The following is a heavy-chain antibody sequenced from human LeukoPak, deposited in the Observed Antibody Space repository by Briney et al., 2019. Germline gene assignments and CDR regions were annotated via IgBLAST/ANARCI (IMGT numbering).Heavy chain of an antibody. CDR3: TRDHCSGDNCPSFDY. Sequence: GSVSVSYTPSVYTFTPFGISWVRQAPGQGLEWRGWIGAYNGDTNYAQKFQGRVTMTTDTSTSTAYMDLRSLRSDDTAVYYCTRDHCSGDNCPSFDYWGQGTLVTVSS. CDR1: VYTFTPFG. D-gene: IGHD2-15*01. CDR2: IGAYNGDT. J-gene: IGHJ4*02. V-gene: IGHV1-18*04.